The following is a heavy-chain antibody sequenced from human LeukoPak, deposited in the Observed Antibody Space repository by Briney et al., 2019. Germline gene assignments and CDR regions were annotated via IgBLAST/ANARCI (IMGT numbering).Heavy chain of an antibody. CDR3: ARVGYYYGSGSYLAFDI. CDR1: GFTFSTYA. D-gene: IGHD3-10*01. CDR2: ISYDGSNK. Sequence: PGRSLRLSCAASGFTFSTYAMHWVRQAPGKGLEWVAVISYDGSNKYYADSVTGRFTISRDNSKNTLYLQMNSLRAEDTAVYYCARVGYYYGSGSYLAFDIWGQGTMVTVSS. V-gene: IGHV3-30-3*01. J-gene: IGHJ3*02.